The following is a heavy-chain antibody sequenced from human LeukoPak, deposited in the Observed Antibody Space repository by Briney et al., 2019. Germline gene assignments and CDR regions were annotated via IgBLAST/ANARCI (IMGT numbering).Heavy chain of an antibody. V-gene: IGHV3-48*03. CDR1: GFAFNIYE. CDR3: ARSLVATIMVFDL. D-gene: IGHD5-12*01. J-gene: IGHJ4*02. CDR2: ISNTDSST. Sequence: PGGSLRLSCAGSGFAFNIYEMNWVRQAPGKGLEWVAYISNTDSSTYYADSVKGRFTISRDDAKNSLFLRMNSLRAEDTAVYYCARSLVATIMVFDLWGQGALVTVSS.